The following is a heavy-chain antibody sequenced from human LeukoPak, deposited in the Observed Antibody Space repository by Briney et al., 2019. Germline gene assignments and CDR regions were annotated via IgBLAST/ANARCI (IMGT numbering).Heavy chain of an antibody. CDR1: GGSISSYY. Sequence: SETLSLTCTVSGGSISSYYWSWIRQPPGKGLEWIGFIYHSGSTYYNPSLKSRVTISIDTSKNQFSLKLTSVTAADTAVYYCAKAVGPGHFEYWGQGTLVTVSS. CDR3: AKAVGPGHFEY. D-gene: IGHD4-23*01. CDR2: IYHSGST. J-gene: IGHJ4*02. V-gene: IGHV4-59*12.